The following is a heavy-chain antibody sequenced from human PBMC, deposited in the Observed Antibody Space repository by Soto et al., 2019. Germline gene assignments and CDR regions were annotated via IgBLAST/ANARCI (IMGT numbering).Heavy chain of an antibody. J-gene: IGHJ3*02. CDR2: IKQDGSEK. D-gene: IGHD5-12*01. V-gene: IGHV3-7*01. CDR3: ARGSGYDLSAFDI. Sequence: GGSLRLSCAASRFTFSRYWMIWVRQAPGKGLEWVANIKQDGSEKYYVDSVKGRFTISRDNAKNSLYLQMNSLRAEDTAVYYCARGSGYDLSAFDIWGQGTMVTVSS. CDR1: RFTFSRYW.